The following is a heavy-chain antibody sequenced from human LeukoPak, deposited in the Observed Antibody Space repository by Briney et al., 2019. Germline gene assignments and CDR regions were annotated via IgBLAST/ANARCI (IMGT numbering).Heavy chain of an antibody. J-gene: IGHJ4*02. CDR3: AREGLNYDDNSCDY. Sequence: ASVKVSCKASGYTFTNYGVSWVRQAPGQGLEWMGWIRGDNNNANYAQKFQDRVTMTIDTSTTTAYIELRSLRSDDTAVYYCAREGLNYDDNSCDYWGQGSLVTVSS. V-gene: IGHV1-18*01. D-gene: IGHD3-22*01. CDR1: GYTFTNYG. CDR2: IRGDNNNA.